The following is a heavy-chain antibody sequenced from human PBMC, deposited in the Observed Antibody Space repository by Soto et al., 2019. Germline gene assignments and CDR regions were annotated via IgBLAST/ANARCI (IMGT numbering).Heavy chain of an antibody. J-gene: IGHJ5*02. V-gene: IGHV4-59*01. CDR1: GSDITTYY. CDR3: ARCPIDHNWFDP. CDR2: IYDTGST. D-gene: IGHD3-9*01. Sequence: SETLSLTCTVSGSDITTYYWSWLRQSPGKGLEWIGHIYDTGSTTYNPSLKSRVTILVDTSNKQFSLRLTSVTAADTAVYYCARCPIDHNWFDPWGQGTLVTV.